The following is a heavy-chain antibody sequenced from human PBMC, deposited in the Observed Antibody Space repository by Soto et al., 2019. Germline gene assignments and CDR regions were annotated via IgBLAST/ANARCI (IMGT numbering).Heavy chain of an antibody. V-gene: IGHV1-69*01. Sequence: QGQLVQSGAEVKKPGSSVKVSCKSSGDTFTSYSIAWMRQAPGQGPEWMGGIIPQVGSTKYTRKFQDTVTITADESTRTAYMELSGLRSEDTAVYFCARWRRTSWFAVCFQFWGQGTRVTVSS. CDR2: IIPQVGST. CDR1: GDTFTSYS. D-gene: IGHD2-8*01. CDR3: ARWRRTSWFAVCFQF. J-gene: IGHJ1*01.